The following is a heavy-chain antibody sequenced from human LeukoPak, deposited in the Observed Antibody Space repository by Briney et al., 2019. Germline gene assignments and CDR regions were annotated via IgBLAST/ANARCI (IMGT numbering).Heavy chain of an antibody. J-gene: IGHJ4*02. CDR1: GGTFSSYA. V-gene: IGHV1-69*13. D-gene: IGHD3-10*01. CDR2: IIPIFGTA. Sequence: GASVKVSCKASGGTFSSYAISWVRQAPGQGLEWMGGIIPIFGTANYAQKFQGRVTITADESTSTAYMELSSLRSEDTAVYYCARLGYYGSGSYSYYFDYWGQGTLVTVSS. CDR3: ARLGYYGSGSYSYYFDY.